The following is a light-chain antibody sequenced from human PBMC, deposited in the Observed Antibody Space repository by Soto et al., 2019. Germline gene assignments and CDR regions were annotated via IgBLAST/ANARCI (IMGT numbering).Light chain of an antibody. CDR3: SSYTSSSTPE. CDR1: SSDVGGYNH. J-gene: IGLJ3*02. V-gene: IGLV2-14*01. CDR2: DVS. Sequence: QSVLTQPASVSGSPGQSIAISCTGTSSDVGGYNHVSWYQQQPGKAPKLVIYDVSNRPSGVSDRFSGSKSGNTASLTISGLLTEDEADYYCSSYTSSSTPEFGGGTKVTVL.